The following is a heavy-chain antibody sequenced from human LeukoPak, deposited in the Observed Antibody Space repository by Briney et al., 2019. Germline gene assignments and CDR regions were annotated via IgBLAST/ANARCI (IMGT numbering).Heavy chain of an antibody. V-gene: IGHV3-48*01. Sequence: GGSLRLSCAASGFTFSHYSMNWVRQAPGKGLEWVSYISSSSDTIYYADSVKGRFTISRDNAKNSLYLQMNSLRAEYTAVYYCAREIVATSPSFDYWGQGSLVTVSS. D-gene: IGHD5-12*01. CDR2: ISSSSDTI. CDR1: GFTFSHYS. J-gene: IGHJ4*02. CDR3: AREIVATSPSFDY.